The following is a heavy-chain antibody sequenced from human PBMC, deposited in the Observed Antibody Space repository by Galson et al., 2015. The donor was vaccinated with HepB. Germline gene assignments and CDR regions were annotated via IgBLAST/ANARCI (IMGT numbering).Heavy chain of an antibody. J-gene: IGHJ4*02. CDR2: ISYDGSNK. D-gene: IGHD6-19*01. CDR1: GFTFSSYG. Sequence: SLRLSCAASGFTFSSYGMHWVRQAPGKGLEWVAVISYDGSNKYYADSVKGRFTISRDNSKNTLYLQMNSLRAEDTAVYYCAKDSAPEYSSGWSEIDYWGQGTLVTVSS. V-gene: IGHV3-30*18. CDR3: AKDSAPEYSSGWSEIDY.